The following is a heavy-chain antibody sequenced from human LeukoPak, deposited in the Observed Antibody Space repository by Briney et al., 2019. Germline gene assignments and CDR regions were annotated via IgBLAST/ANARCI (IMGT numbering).Heavy chain of an antibody. Sequence: GGSLRLSCAASGFTFDDYGMSWVRQAPGKGLEWVSGINWNGGSTGYADSVKGRFTISRDNAKNSLYLQMNSLRAEDTALYYCARFSLSSSSYYYYYYMDVWGKGTTVTVSS. CDR1: GFTFDDYG. J-gene: IGHJ6*03. CDR2: INWNGGST. CDR3: ARFSLSSSSYYYYYYMDV. V-gene: IGHV3-20*04. D-gene: IGHD6-13*01.